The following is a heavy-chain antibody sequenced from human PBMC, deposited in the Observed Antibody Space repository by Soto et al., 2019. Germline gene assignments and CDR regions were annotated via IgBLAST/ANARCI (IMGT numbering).Heavy chain of an antibody. V-gene: IGHV1-69*01. J-gene: IGHJ4*02. Sequence: QVQLVQSGAAVKKPGSSVKVSCKASGGTLSSYAISWVRQAPGHGLEWMGGIIPIFGTANYAQKFQGRVTITADESTSTAYMELSSLRSDDTAGDYCARGGPGSDYYFDYWGQGTLVTVSS. CDR3: ARGGPGSDYYFDY. CDR1: GGTLSSYA. CDR2: IIPIFGTA. D-gene: IGHD3-10*01.